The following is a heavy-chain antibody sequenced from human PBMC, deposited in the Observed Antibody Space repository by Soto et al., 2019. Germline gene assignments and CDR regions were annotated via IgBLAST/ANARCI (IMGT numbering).Heavy chain of an antibody. CDR2: ISRDGSHK. D-gene: IGHD1-26*01. CDR1: GFTFRSYA. Sequence: HPGGSLRLSCAASGFTFRSYAIHWVRQAPGKGLEWVAVISRDGSHKYYLDSVKGRFTISRDNSKDTVNLLMNSLRDDDSAMYYCARSRNSAVADSSDFWGQGTLVTVSS. V-gene: IGHV3-30*04. CDR3: ARSRNSAVADSSDF. J-gene: IGHJ4*02.